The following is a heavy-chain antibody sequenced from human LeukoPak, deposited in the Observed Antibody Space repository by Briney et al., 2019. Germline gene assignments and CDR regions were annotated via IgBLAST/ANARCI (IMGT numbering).Heavy chain of an antibody. Sequence: GASVKVSCKASGYTFTSYDINWVRQATGQGLEWMGIINPSGGSTSYAQKFQGRVTMTRDTSTSTVYMELSSLRSEDTAVYYCARDRGGGSSSFYYMDVWGKGTTVTVSS. V-gene: IGHV1-46*01. CDR1: GYTFTSYD. CDR2: INPSGGST. D-gene: IGHD3-10*01. J-gene: IGHJ6*03. CDR3: ARDRGGGSSSFYYMDV.